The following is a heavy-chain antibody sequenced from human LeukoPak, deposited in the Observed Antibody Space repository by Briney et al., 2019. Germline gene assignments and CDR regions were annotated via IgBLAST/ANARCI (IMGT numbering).Heavy chain of an antibody. V-gene: IGHV4-59*01. Sequence: SETLSLTCTVSGGSISSYYWSWIRQPPGKGLEWIGYIYYSGSTNYNPSLKSRVTISVDTSKNQFSLKLSSVTAADTAVYYCARWNGGSTRWFDPWGQGTLVTVSS. CDR1: GGSISSYY. CDR2: IYYSGST. J-gene: IGHJ5*02. CDR3: ARWNGGSTRWFDP. D-gene: IGHD1-26*01.